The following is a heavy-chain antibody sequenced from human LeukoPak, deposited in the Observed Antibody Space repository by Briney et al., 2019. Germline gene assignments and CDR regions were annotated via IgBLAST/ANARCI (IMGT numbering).Heavy chain of an antibody. CDR1: GGSISSGDYY. J-gene: IGHJ6*03. CDR2: IYYSGST. Sequence: SETLSLTCTVSGGSISSGDYYWSWIRQPPGKGLEWIGYIYYSGSTYYNPSLKSRVTISVDTSKNQFSLKLSSVTAADTAVYYCARANAYDFWRYYYMDVWGKGTTVTVSS. D-gene: IGHD3-3*01. CDR3: ARANAYDFWRYYYMDV. V-gene: IGHV4-30-4*08.